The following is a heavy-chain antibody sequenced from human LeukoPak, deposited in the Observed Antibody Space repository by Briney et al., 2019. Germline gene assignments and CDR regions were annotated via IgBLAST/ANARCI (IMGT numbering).Heavy chain of an antibody. J-gene: IGHJ2*01. CDR2: VNHSGST. D-gene: IGHD4-17*01. CDR1: GGSFSGYY. V-gene: IGHV4-34*01. Sequence: PSETLSLTCAVYGGSFSGYYWSWIRQPPGKGLEWIGEVNHSGSTNYNPSLKSRVTISADTSKNQFSLKLFSVTAADTALYYCAREHPTVTTDYWYFDLWGRGTLVTVSS. CDR3: AREHPTVTTDYWYFDL.